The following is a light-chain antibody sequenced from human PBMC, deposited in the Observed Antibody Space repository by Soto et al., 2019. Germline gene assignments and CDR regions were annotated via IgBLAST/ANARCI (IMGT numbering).Light chain of an antibody. Sequence: DIQMTQSPSSLSASVGDRVTLSCRASQSISSYLNWYQQKPGKAPKLLIYAASSLQSGVPSRFSGSGSGTEFTLTISSLQPEDFATYYCQQYNSYTWTFGQGTKVDI. CDR1: QSISSY. CDR2: AAS. CDR3: QQYNSYTWT. V-gene: IGKV1-39*01. J-gene: IGKJ1*01.